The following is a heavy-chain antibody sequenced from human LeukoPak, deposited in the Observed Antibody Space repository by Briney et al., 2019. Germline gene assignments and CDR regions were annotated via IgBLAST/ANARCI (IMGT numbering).Heavy chain of an antibody. D-gene: IGHD3-22*01. Sequence: ASVTVSCKASGYTFTSYYMHWVRQAPGQGLEWMGIINPSGGSTSYAQKFQGRVTMTRDMSTSTVYMELSSLRSEDTAVYYCASPSPDYYDSSGYGNAFDIWGQGTMVTVSS. CDR3: ASPSPDYYDSSGYGNAFDI. J-gene: IGHJ3*02. CDR2: INPSGGST. V-gene: IGHV1-46*01. CDR1: GYTFTSYY.